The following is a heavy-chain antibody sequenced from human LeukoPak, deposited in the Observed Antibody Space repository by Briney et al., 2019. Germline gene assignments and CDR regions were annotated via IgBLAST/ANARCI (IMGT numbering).Heavy chain of an antibody. J-gene: IGHJ4*02. V-gene: IGHV3-21*01. CDR1: GFTFSSYS. D-gene: IGHD4-23*01. Sequence: GGSLRLSCAASGFTFSSYSMNWVRQAPGKGLEWVSSISNISTYIYYPDSMKGRFTISRDNAKNSLYLQMNSLRAEDTAVYYCARAPPISINTVITRYYFDYWGQGTLVTVSS. CDR2: ISNISTYI. CDR3: ARAPPISINTVITRYYFDY.